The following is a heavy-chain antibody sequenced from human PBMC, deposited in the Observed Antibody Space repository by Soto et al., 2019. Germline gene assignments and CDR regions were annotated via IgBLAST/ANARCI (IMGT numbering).Heavy chain of an antibody. D-gene: IGHD3-9*01. CDR1: GGSFSGYH. CDR2: INHSGST. Sequence: LSLTCVVYGGSFSGYHWSWIRQPPGEGLEWIGEINHSGSTNYNPSLKSRVTISVDTSKNQFSLELSSETAADTAVYYCARGRTYYDILTGYYSYLDYWGQGTLVTVSS. J-gene: IGHJ4*02. V-gene: IGHV4-34*01. CDR3: ARGRTYYDILTGYYSYLDY.